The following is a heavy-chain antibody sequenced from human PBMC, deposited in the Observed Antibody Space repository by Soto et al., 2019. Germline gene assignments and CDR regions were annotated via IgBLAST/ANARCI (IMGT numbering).Heavy chain of an antibody. V-gene: IGHV4-61*01. CDR1: GGSVNSGSYY. Sequence: XATLSLPFTVSGGSVNSGSYYWSWIRQPPGKGLEWIGYIYYSGSTNYNPSLKSRVTISVDTSKNQFSLKLSSVTAADTAVYYCVSSDSSGFSNNWFDPWGQGTLVTVSS. D-gene: IGHD3-22*01. CDR2: IYYSGST. CDR3: VSSDSSGFSNNWFDP. J-gene: IGHJ5*02.